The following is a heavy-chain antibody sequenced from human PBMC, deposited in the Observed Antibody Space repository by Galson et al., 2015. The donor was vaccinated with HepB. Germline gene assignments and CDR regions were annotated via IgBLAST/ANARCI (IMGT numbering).Heavy chain of an antibody. CDR3: AISPLYCSSTSCHDDYYYGMDV. D-gene: IGHD2-2*01. CDR1: GYTFTSYD. V-gene: IGHV1-8*01. CDR2: MNPNSGNT. Sequence: CKASGYTFTSYDINWVRQATGQGLEWMGWMNPNSGNTGYAQKFQGRVTMTRNTSISTAYMELSSLRSEDTAVYYCAISPLYCSSTSCHDDYYYGMDVWGQGTTVTVSS. J-gene: IGHJ6*02.